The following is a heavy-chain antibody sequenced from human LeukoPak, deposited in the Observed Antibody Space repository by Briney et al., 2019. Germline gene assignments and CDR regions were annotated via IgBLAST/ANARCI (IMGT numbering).Heavy chain of an antibody. J-gene: IGHJ4*02. CDR3: ARGTRSYGSGSYYNV. D-gene: IGHD3-10*01. Sequence: GESLKISCKGSGYSFTSYWIGWVRQMPGKGLEWMGIIYPGDSDTRYSPSFQGQVTISADKSISTAYLQWSSLKASDTAMYYCARGTRSYGSGSYYNVWGQGTLVTVSS. CDR1: GYSFTSYW. CDR2: IYPGDSDT. V-gene: IGHV5-51*01.